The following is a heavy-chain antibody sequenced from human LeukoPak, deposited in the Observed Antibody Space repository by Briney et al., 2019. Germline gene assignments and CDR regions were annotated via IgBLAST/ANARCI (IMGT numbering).Heavy chain of an antibody. CDR2: INAGNGNT. J-gene: IGHJ5*02. CDR3: ARSMVRGVITRPYWFDP. D-gene: IGHD3-10*01. Sequence: ASVKVSCKASGCTFTSYAMHWVRQAPGQRLEWMGWINAGNGNTKYSQKFQGRVTITRDTSASTAYMELSSLRSEDTAVYYCARSMVRGVITRPYWFDPWGQGTLVTVSS. CDR1: GCTFTSYA. V-gene: IGHV1-3*01.